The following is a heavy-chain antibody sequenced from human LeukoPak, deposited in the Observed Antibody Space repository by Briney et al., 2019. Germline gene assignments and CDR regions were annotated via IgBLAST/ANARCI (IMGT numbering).Heavy chain of an antibody. CDR1: GFSLSTTSGVG. CDR2: IYWDDDK. CDR3: VHSPFGSSRIRHFDS. D-gene: IGHD3-10*01. Sequence: SGPTLVNPTQTLTLTCTFSGFSLSTTSGVGVGWIRQPPGKALEWLALIYWDDDKRYSPSLTSRLTITKDTYKNQVVLTMTTMDPGDTATYYCVHSPFGSSRIRHFDSWGQGTLVTVSS. J-gene: IGHJ4*02. V-gene: IGHV2-5*02.